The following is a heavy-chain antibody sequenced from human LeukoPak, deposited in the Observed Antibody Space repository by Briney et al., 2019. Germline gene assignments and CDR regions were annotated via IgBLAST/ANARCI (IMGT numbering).Heavy chain of an antibody. CDR1: GGFISSSGYY. CDR2: IHYTGST. V-gene: IGHV4-31*03. Sequence: SETLSLTCTVSGGFISSSGYYWSWIRQHPGKGLEWIGYIHYTGSTNYNPSLKSRLTISVDTSKNHFSLRLSSVTAADTAVYYCAPRRCSSTSCYYYWGQGTLVTVSS. D-gene: IGHD2-2*01. CDR3: APRRCSSTSCYYY. J-gene: IGHJ4*02.